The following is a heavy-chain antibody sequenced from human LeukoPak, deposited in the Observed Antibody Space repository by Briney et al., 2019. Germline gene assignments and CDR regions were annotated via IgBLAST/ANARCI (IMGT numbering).Heavy chain of an antibody. CDR3: AREGQSLYYYYYYMDV. V-gene: IGHV3-74*01. CDR2: INSDGSST. CDR1: GFTFSSYW. J-gene: IGHJ6*03. Sequence: GGSLRLSCAASGFTFSSYWMHWVRPAPGKGLVWVSRINSDGSSTSYADSVKGRFTISRNNAKNTLYLQMNSLRAEDTAVYYCAREGQSLYYYYYYMDVWGKGTTVTVSS. D-gene: IGHD6-19*01.